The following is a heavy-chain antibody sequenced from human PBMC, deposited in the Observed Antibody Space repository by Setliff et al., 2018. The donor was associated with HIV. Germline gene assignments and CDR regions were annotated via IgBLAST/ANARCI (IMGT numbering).Heavy chain of an antibody. CDR2: ISSSSSYI. CDR1: GFTFSSYS. V-gene: IGHV3-21*01. D-gene: IGHD2-2*01. J-gene: IGHJ6*03. CDR3: ARVPPRASYYYYYMDV. Sequence: LSLSCAASGFTFSSYSMNWVRQAPGKGLEWVSSISSSSSYIYYADSVKGRFTISRDNAKNSLYLQMNSLRAEDTAVYYCARVPPRASYYYYYMDVWGKGTTVTVSS.